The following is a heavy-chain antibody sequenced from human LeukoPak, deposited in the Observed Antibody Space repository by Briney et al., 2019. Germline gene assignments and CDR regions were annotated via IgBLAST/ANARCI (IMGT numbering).Heavy chain of an antibody. J-gene: IGHJ4*02. V-gene: IGHV1-18*01. Sequence: ASVKVSCKASGYTFTSYGISWVRQAPGQGLEWMGWISAYNGNTNYAQKLQGRVTMTTDTSTSTAYMELRSLRSDDTAVYYCARDSSGYSSGWPPYYFDYWGQGTLVTVSS. CDR2: ISAYNGNT. CDR1: GYTFTSYG. D-gene: IGHD6-19*01. CDR3: ARDSSGYSSGWPPYYFDY.